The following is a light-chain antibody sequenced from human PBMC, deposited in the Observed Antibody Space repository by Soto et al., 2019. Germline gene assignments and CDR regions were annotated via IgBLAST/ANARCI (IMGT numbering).Light chain of an antibody. CDR1: QSLAYSDGNTY. J-gene: IGKJ2*01. CDR3: MQGTHWPPYT. V-gene: IGKV2-30*01. Sequence: DVVMTQSPLSLPVTLGQPASISCRSSQSLAYSDGNTYLNWFQQRPGQSPRRLIYKVSNRDSGVPDRFSGSESGTDFTLKISRVEAEDVGVYYFMQGTHWPPYTFGQGTKLEIK. CDR2: KVS.